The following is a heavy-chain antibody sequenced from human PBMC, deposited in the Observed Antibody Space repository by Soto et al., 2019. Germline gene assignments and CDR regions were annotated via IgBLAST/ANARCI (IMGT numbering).Heavy chain of an antibody. Sequence: QVQLQQWGAGLLKPSETLSLTCAVYGGSFSDYHWSWIRQPPGKGLEWIGEINHAGSTNYNPSLKSRVTISVDTSKKQFSLNLRSVTAADTAVYYCARGGGGPARYWGQGSLVTVSS. V-gene: IGHV4-34*01. CDR1: GGSFSDYH. J-gene: IGHJ4*02. CDR3: ARGGGGPARY. CDR2: INHAGST. D-gene: IGHD3-10*01.